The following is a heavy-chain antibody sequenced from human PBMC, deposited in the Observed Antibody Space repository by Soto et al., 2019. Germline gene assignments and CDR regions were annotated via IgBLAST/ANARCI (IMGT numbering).Heavy chain of an antibody. CDR1: GYTFTSCA. Sequence: ASVKVSCKASGYTFTSCAMHWVRQAPGQGLEWMGWINPGNGDAGYSQKFQDRVTITRDTSASTAYMELSSLRSEDTAVYYCARKDYYDSGMYYFDYWGQGTLVTVSS. CDR2: INPGNGDA. CDR3: ARKDYYDSGMYYFDY. J-gene: IGHJ4*02. V-gene: IGHV1-3*01. D-gene: IGHD3-22*01.